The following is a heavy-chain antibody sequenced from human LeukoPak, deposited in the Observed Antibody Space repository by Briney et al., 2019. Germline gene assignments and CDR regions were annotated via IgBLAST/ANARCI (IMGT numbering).Heavy chain of an antibody. Sequence: PGGSLRLSCTPSGFAFDQHGMSGARQVPGKGREGVSGMNWRGGSTGYADPLRGRLTISRDNAKTSLYLQMDSLRAEDTALYYCARAPITSPFYFDYWGQGTLVTVSS. V-gene: IGHV3-20*04. D-gene: IGHD2-2*01. CDR3: ARAPITSPFYFDY. CDR1: GFAFDQHG. CDR2: MNWRGGST. J-gene: IGHJ4*02.